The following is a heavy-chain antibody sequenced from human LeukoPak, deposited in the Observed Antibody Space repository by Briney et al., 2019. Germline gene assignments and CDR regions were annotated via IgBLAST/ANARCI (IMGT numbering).Heavy chain of an antibody. D-gene: IGHD5-18*01. CDR2: VSDSGGST. CDR3: AKERWDAGIQLWPLYCPH. V-gene: IGHV3-23*01. CDR1: SVTIISYA. J-gene: IGHJ1*01. Sequence: GSLLLFSSASSVTIISYAMSCVRRPPARRREGVSAVSDSGGSTYYADSVKGRFTISRDNSKNTLYLQMNSLRAEDTAVYYCAKERWDAGIQLWPLYCPHWGQGTLVTVSS.